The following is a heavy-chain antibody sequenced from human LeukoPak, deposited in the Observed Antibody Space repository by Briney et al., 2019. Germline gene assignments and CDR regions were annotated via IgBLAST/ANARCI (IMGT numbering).Heavy chain of an antibody. D-gene: IGHD3-10*01. CDR3: ARDKMEGPYYYGSGSYYTTPYYYYGMDV. CDR2: IKQDGSEK. Sequence: GGSLRLSCAASGFTFSSYWMSWVRQAPGKGLEWVANIKQDGSEKYYVDSVKGRFTISRDNAKNSLYLQMNSLRAEDTAVYYCARDKMEGPYYYGSGSYYTTPYYYYGMDVWGQGTTVTVSS. J-gene: IGHJ6*02. CDR1: GFTFSSYW. V-gene: IGHV3-7*01.